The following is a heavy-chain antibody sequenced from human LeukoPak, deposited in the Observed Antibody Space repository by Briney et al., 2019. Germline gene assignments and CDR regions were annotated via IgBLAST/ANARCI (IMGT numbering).Heavy chain of an antibody. CDR3: AKDGNSGWVIDY. CDR1: GGSIGSNY. CDR2: IYYTGAT. Sequence: SETLSLTCTVSGGSIGSNYWTWIRQPPGKGLEYIGYIYYTGATNYNPSLKSRVTISVDTSKNQFSLRLSSVTAADTAVYFCAKDGNSGWVIDYWGPGTLVTVSS. V-gene: IGHV4-59*12. J-gene: IGHJ4*02. D-gene: IGHD6-19*01.